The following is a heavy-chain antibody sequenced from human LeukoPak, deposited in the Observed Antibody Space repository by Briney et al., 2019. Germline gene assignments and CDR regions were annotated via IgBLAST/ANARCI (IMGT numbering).Heavy chain of an antibody. CDR1: GFTFDDYG. CDR3: ARVNGRFVAAPLDY. Sequence: GGSLRLSCAASGFTFDDYGMSWVRQAPGKGLEWVSGINWNGGSTGYADSVKARFTISRDNAKNSLYLQMNSLRAEDTALYYCARVNGRFVAAPLDYWGQGTLVTVSS. V-gene: IGHV3-20*04. J-gene: IGHJ4*02. D-gene: IGHD2-8*01. CDR2: INWNGGST.